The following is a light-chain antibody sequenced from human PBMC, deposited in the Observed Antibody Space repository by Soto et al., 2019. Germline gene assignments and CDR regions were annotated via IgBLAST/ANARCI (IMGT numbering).Light chain of an antibody. V-gene: IGLV2-23*02. CDR2: EVT. CDR1: SSDVGSYNL. CDR3: CSYGGSRTFRV. J-gene: IGLJ2*01. Sequence: QLVLTQPASVSGSPGQSITISCTGTSSDVGSYNLVSWYQHHPGKAPQLMIYEVTKRPSGVSDRFSGSKSGNTASLTISGLQAEDEADYYCCSYGGSRTFRVFGGGTKVTVL.